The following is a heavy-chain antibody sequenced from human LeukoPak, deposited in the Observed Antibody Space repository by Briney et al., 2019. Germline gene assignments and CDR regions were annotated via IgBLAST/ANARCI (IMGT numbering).Heavy chain of an antibody. D-gene: IGHD3-3*01. J-gene: IGHJ4*02. V-gene: IGHV3-7*03. Sequence: GGSLRLSCVVSGFTLSSRWMMWVRQAPGKGLEWMTNINRGGSEKNYVDSVKGRFTITRDNAENSLYLQMNSLKVEDTAIYYCATYDSWSGYNIAYWGQGTLVTVSS. CDR3: ATYDSWSGYNIAY. CDR1: GFTLSSRW. CDR2: INRGGSEK.